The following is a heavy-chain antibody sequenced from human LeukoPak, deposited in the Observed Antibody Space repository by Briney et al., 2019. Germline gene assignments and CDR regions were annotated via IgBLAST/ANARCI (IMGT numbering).Heavy chain of an antibody. V-gene: IGHV1-18*04. CDR2: TSYNGNT. CDR1: GYTFSNYG. CDR3: ARHSGSGWQALGY. Sequence: ASVKVSCKASGYTFSNYGISWVRQAPGLGLEWMGWTSYNGNTNYAQKIQDRVTMTTDTSTTTAYMELRSLESDDTAVYYCARHSGSGWQALGYWGQGTLVTVSS. D-gene: IGHD6-19*01. J-gene: IGHJ4*02.